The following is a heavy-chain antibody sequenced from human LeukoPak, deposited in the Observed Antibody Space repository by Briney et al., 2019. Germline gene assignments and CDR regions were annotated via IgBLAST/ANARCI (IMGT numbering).Heavy chain of an antibody. D-gene: IGHD2-15*01. Sequence: PSETLSLTCAVYGGSFSSYYWSWIRQPPGKGLEWIGEINHSGSTNYNPSLKSRVTISVDTSKNQFSLKLSSVTAADTAVYYCARVGYCSGGSCLAIDYWGQGTLVTVSS. V-gene: IGHV4-34*01. CDR2: INHSGST. J-gene: IGHJ4*02. CDR1: GGSFSSYY. CDR3: ARVGYCSGGSCLAIDY.